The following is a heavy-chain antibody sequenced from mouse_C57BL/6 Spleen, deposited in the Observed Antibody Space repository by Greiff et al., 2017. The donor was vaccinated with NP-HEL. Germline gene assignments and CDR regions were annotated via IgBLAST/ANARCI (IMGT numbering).Heavy chain of an antibody. D-gene: IGHD4-1*02. CDR1: GYTFTDYN. Sequence: VQLQQSGPELVKPGASVKMSCKASGYTFTDYNMHWVKQSHGKSLEWIGYINPNNGGTSYNQKFKGKATLTVNKSSSTAYMELRSLTSEDSAVYYCASNWDDWYYFDYWGQGTTLTVSS. J-gene: IGHJ2*01. CDR2: INPNNGGT. V-gene: IGHV1-22*01. CDR3: ASNWDDWYYFDY.